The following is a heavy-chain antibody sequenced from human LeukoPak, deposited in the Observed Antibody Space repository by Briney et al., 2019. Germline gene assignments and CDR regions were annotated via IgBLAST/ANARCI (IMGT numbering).Heavy chain of an antibody. D-gene: IGHD6-6*01. CDR3: AKDYGIAARPGYYYYMDV. V-gene: IGHV3-30*02. Sequence: GGSLRLSCAASGFTFSSYGMHWVRQAPGKGLEWVAFIRYDGSNKYYADSVKGRFTISRDNSKNTLYLQMNSLRAEDTAVYYCAKDYGIAARPGYYYYMDVWGKGTTVTVSS. J-gene: IGHJ6*03. CDR2: IRYDGSNK. CDR1: GFTFSSYG.